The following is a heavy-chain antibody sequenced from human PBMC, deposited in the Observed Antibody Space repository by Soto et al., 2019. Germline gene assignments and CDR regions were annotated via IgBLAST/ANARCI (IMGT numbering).Heavy chain of an antibody. CDR2: IIPILGIA. J-gene: IGHJ5*02. CDR1: GGTFSSYT. Sequence: QVQLVQSGAEVQKPGSSVRVSCQASGGTFSSYTISWVRQAPGQGLEWMGRIIPILGIATYSQKFQGRVPITADKSTSTAYMELSSRRSEDTAVYYCASLFPDGSGSYYNSRRDWFAPWGQGTLVT. V-gene: IGHV1-69*02. CDR3: ASLFPDGSGSYYNSRRDWFAP. D-gene: IGHD3-10*01.